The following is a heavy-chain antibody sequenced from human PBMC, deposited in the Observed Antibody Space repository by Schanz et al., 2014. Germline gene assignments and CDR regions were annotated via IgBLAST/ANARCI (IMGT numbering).Heavy chain of an antibody. D-gene: IGHD6-6*01. CDR2: ISGSGLST. J-gene: IGHJ3*02. Sequence: QVQLLESGGGVVQPGGSLRLSCAASGFTFRDFGLHWVRQAPGKGLEWVSSISGSGLSTYYADSVQGRYTLSKDFSKDTLYLQLTSLRPEDTAVYYCARLATSKSRLGDAVDIWGQGTMVTVSS. V-gene: IGHV3-NL1*01. CDR3: ARLATSKSRLGDAVDI. CDR1: GFTFRDFG.